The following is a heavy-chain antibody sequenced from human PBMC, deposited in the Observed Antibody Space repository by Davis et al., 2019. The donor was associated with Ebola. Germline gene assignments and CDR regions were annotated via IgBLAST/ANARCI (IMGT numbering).Heavy chain of an antibody. J-gene: IGHJ6*02. D-gene: IGHD6-6*01. CDR2: IYGGGST. V-gene: IGHV3-53*04. CDR3: ARSIATVYGMDV. CDR1: GFTVSSNY. Sequence: GESLKISCAASGFTVSSNYMSWVRQAPGKGLEWVSIIYGGGSTYYADSIKGRFTISRHDSKNTLYLQMNSLRAEDTAVYYCARSIATVYGMDVWGQGTTVTVSS.